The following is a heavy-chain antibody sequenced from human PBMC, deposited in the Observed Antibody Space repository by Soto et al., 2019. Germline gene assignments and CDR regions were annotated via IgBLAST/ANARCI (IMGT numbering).Heavy chain of an antibody. Sequence: PGGSLRLSCAASGFTFDDYAIDWVRLGPGKGLEWVPGISWNKDSTDHADSVKGRFTISRDNAKNTLYLQMNSLRAEDTAVYYCARDYDSSGYYYDPGTFDIRGQGTMVTVSS. D-gene: IGHD3-22*01. V-gene: IGHV3-9*01. CDR3: ARDYDSSGYYYDPGTFDI. J-gene: IGHJ3*02. CDR2: ISWNKDST. CDR1: GFTFDDYA.